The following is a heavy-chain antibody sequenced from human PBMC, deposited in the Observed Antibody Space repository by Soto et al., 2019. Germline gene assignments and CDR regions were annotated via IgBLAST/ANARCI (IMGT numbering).Heavy chain of an antibody. J-gene: IGHJ5*02. CDR1: GGSISSSSYY. D-gene: IGHD3-9*01. CDR2: IYYSGST. V-gene: IGHV4-39*01. CDR3: ARGYYDILTALDWFDP. Sequence: QLQLQESGPGLVKPSETLSLTCTVSGGSISSSSYYWGWIRQPPGKGLEWIGSIYYSGSTYYNPSLTSRVTISVDTSKNQFSLKLSSVTAADTAVYYCARGYYDILTALDWFDPWGQGTLVTVSS.